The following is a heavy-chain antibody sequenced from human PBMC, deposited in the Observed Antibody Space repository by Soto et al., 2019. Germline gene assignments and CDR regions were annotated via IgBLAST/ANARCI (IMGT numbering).Heavy chain of an antibody. Sequence: GGSLRLSCAASGFTFSSYGMHWVRQAPGKGLEWVAVISYDGSNKYYADSVKGRFTISRDNSKNTLYLQMNSLRAEDTAVYYCAKGPGVAMVSSCPFDYWCQGTLVTVSS. D-gene: IGHD5-18*01. CDR2: ISYDGSNK. V-gene: IGHV3-30*18. J-gene: IGHJ4*02. CDR3: AKGPGVAMVSSCPFDY. CDR1: GFTFSSYG.